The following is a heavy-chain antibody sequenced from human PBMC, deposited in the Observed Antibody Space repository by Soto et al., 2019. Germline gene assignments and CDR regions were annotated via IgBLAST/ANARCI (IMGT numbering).Heavy chain of an antibody. CDR1: GFTFSSYA. D-gene: IGHD3-9*01. CDR2: ISGSGGST. CDR3: AKAVRYPRVYFDS. Sequence: PGGSLRLSCAASGFTFSSYAMSWVRQAPGKGLERLSGISGSGGSTYYADSVKGRFTISRDNSKDTLYLQMNSLRAEDTAVYYCAKAVRYPRVYFDSWGQGTLVTVSS. J-gene: IGHJ4*02. V-gene: IGHV3-23*01.